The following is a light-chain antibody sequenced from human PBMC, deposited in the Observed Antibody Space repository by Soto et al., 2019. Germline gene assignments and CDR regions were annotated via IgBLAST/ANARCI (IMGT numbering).Light chain of an antibody. Sequence: QSVLTQPPSASGTPGQRVTISCSGSYSNFGSNIVNWYQHFPGTAPKLVIYNNNKPPSGVPDRFSASKSGTSVSLAISGLQSEDEAIYDCASWDDSLNDVLFGGGTKVTVL. J-gene: IGLJ2*01. CDR2: NNN. V-gene: IGLV1-44*01. CDR1: YSNFGSNI. CDR3: ASWDDSLNDVL.